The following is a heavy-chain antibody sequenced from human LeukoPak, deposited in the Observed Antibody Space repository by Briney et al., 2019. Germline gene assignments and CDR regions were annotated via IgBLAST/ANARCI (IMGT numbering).Heavy chain of an antibody. CDR1: GLTFSSYA. V-gene: IGHV3-23*01. CDR2: ISGSGGST. CDR3: AKDIAYCGGDCYSWRHDAFDI. J-gene: IGHJ3*02. Sequence: GGSLRLSCAASGLTFSSYAMSWVRQAPGKGLEWVSAISGSGGSTYYADSVKGRFTISRDNSKNTLYLQMNSLRAEDTAVYYCAKDIAYCGGDCYSWRHDAFDIWGQGTMVTVSS. D-gene: IGHD2-21*01.